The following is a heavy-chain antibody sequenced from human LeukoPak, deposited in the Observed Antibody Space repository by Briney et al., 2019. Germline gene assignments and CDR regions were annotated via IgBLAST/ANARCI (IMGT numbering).Heavy chain of an antibody. CDR3: ARIGSGSYYTYFDY. D-gene: IGHD3-10*01. Sequence: ASVKVSCKAFGGTFSSYAISWVRQAPGQGLEWMGRIIPILGIANYAQKFQGRVTITADKSTSTAYMELSSLRSEDTAVYYCARIGSGSYYTYFDYWGQGTLDTVSS. CDR1: GGTFSSYA. V-gene: IGHV1-69*04. J-gene: IGHJ4*02. CDR2: IIPILGIA.